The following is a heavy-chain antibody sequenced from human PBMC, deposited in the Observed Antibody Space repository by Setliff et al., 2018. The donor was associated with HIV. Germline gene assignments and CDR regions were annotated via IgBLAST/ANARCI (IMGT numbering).Heavy chain of an antibody. V-gene: IGHV1-69*05. CDR1: GGNFRFYA. CDR3: ARGEKKNVDIVATRDFYYYYMDV. D-gene: IGHD5-12*01. CDR2: IIPIFGTA. Sequence: EASVKVSCKASGGNFRFYAISWVRQAPGQGLEWMGGIIPIFGTANYAQKFQGRVTITTDESTSTAYEDTAVYYCARGEKKNVDIVATRDFYYYYMDVWGKGTTVTVSS. J-gene: IGHJ6*03.